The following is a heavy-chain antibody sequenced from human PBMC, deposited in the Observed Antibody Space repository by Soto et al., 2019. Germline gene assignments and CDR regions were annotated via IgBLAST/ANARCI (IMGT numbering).Heavy chain of an antibody. CDR1: GFSLSNARMG. V-gene: IGHV2-26*01. CDR3: ARIKRRFGESPHYYYYYGMDV. J-gene: IGHJ6*02. D-gene: IGHD3-10*01. CDR2: IFSNDEK. Sequence: QVTLKESGPVLVKPTETLTLTCTVSGFSLSNARMGVSWIRQPPGKALEWLAHIFSNDEKSYSTSLKSRLTISKDTSKSQVVLTMTNMDPVDTATYYCARIKRRFGESPHYYYYYGMDVWGQGTTVTVSS.